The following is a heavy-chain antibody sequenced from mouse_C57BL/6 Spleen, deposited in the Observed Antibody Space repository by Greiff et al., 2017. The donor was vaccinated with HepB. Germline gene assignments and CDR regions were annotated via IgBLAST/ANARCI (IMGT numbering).Heavy chain of an antibody. V-gene: IGHV1-42*01. CDR3: ARAYYGSHYFDY. CDR1: GYSFTGYY. J-gene: IGHJ2*01. D-gene: IGHD1-1*01. Sequence: EVQLKESGPELVKPGASVKISCKASGYSFTGYYMNWVKQSPEKSLEWIGEINPSTGGTTDNQKFKAKATLTVDKSSSTAYMQLKSLTSEDSAVYYCARAYYGSHYFDYWGQGTTLTVSS. CDR2: INPSTGGT.